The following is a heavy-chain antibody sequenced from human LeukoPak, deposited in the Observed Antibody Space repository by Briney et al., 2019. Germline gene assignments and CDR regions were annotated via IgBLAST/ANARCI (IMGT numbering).Heavy chain of an antibody. CDR2: ISYDGSNK. V-gene: IGHV3-30-3*01. J-gene: IGHJ3*02. D-gene: IGHD2-21*02. CDR1: GFTFSSYA. Sequence: GGSLRLSCAASGFTFSSYAMHWVRQAPGKGLEWVAVISYDGSNKYYADSVKGRFTISRDNSKNTLYLQMNSLRAEDTAVYYCARGVTFDAFDIWGQGTMVTVSS. CDR3: ARGVTFDAFDI.